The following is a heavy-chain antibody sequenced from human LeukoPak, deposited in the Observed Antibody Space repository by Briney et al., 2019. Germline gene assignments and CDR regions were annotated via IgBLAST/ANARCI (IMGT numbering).Heavy chain of an antibody. CDR3: ATTLVPEYSSSWSDGTFDI. V-gene: IGHV1-2*02. CDR1: GYTFTGYY. J-gene: IGHJ3*02. Sequence: GASVKVSCKASGYTFTGYYMHWVRQAPGQGLEWMGWINPNSGGTNYAQKFQGRVTMTRDTSISTAYMELSSLRSDDTAVYYCATTLVPEYSSSWSDGTFDIWGQGTMVTVSS. D-gene: IGHD6-13*01. CDR2: INPNSGGT.